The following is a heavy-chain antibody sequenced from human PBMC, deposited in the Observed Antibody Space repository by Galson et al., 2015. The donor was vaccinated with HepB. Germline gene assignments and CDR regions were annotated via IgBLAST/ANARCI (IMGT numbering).Heavy chain of an antibody. CDR1: GFTFSDSY. V-gene: IGHV3-11*01. Sequence: SLRLSCAASGFTFSDSYMSWIRQAPGKGLEWISYISSSGDTIYYADSVKGRFTITRDNAKNSLHLQMNTLRAEDTAVYYCTRDVGGGSSGWGQGTLVTVS. J-gene: IGHJ4*02. CDR2: ISSSGDTI. CDR3: TRDVGGGSSG. D-gene: IGHD2-15*01.